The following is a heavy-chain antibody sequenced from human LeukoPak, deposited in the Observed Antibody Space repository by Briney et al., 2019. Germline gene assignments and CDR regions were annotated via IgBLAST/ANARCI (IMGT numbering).Heavy chain of an antibody. J-gene: IGHJ6*04. CDR2: ISSGGTTI. CDR1: GFTFRSYE. CDR3: AELGITMIGGV. Sequence: GGSLRLSCAASGFTFRSYEMNWVRQAPGKGLEWVSYISSGGTTIYYADSVKGRFTISRDNAKNSLYLQMNSLRAEDTAVYYCAELGITMIGGVWGKGTTVTISS. V-gene: IGHV3-48*03. D-gene: IGHD3-10*02.